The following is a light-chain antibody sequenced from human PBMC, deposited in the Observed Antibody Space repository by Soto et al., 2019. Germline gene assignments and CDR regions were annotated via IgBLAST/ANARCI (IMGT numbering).Light chain of an antibody. J-gene: IGLJ1*01. V-gene: IGLV2-14*01. CDR1: SSDVGGFNY. Sequence: QSVLTQPASVSGSPGQSITISCTGTSSDVGGFNYVSWYQQQPGRAPKLILYEVSNRPSGVAHRFTGSKSGNTASLTISGLQAEDEADYYCSSFTSSITCVFGTGTKVTVL. CDR3: SSFTSSITCV. CDR2: EVS.